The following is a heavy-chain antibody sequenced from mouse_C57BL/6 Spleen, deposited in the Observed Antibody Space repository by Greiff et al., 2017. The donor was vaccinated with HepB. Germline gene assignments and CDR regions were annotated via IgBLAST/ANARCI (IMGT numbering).Heavy chain of an antibody. CDR1: GYTFTDYE. CDR3: TRRGSIYGGYYPFAY. Sequence: QVQLQQSGAELVRPGASVTLSCKASGYTFTDYEMHWVKQTPVHGLEWIGAIDPETGGTAYNQKFKGKAILTADKSSSTAYMELRSLTSEDSAVYYCTRRGSIYGGYYPFAYWGQGTLVTVSA. CDR2: IDPETGGT. D-gene: IGHD2-3*01. J-gene: IGHJ3*01. V-gene: IGHV1-15*01.